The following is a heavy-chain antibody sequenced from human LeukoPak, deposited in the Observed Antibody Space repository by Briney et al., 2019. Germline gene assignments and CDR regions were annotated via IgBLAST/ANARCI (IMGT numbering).Heavy chain of an antibody. J-gene: IGHJ3*01. CDR1: GGSMKTPSHY. Sequence: PSETLSLTCSVSGGSMKTPSHYWDWIRQSPGKGLEWIGSMFYSGCTYFNPSLRRRVTISGDTSTNQISLSLTSVTAADTAVYYCARRNTEVPDTLPLNAFDVWGQGAKVIVSS. V-gene: IGHV4-39*01. CDR3: ARRNTEVPDTLPLNAFDV. CDR2: MFYSGCT. D-gene: IGHD1/OR15-1a*01.